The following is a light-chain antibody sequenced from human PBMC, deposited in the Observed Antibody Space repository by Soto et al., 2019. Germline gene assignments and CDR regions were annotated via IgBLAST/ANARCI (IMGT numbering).Light chain of an antibody. J-gene: IGLJ3*02. V-gene: IGLV1-44*01. CDR3: AAWDDSLNALV. Sequence: QSVLTQPPSASGTPGQRVTIPRSGATSNIGSNAVNWYQQFPGAAPQLLIYTNNRRPSGVPDRFSGSKSGTSASLAITGLQSEDEATYHCAAWDDSLNALVFGGGTQLTVL. CDR2: TNN. CDR1: TSNIGSNA.